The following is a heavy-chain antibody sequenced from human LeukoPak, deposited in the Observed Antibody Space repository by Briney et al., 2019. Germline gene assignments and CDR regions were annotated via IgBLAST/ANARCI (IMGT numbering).Heavy chain of an antibody. CDR3: ARGDYGDYVLEY. CDR1: GGTFSSYA. V-gene: IGHV1-69*13. CDR2: IIPIFGTA. D-gene: IGHD4-17*01. J-gene: IGHJ4*02. Sequence: GASVKVSCKASGGTFSSYAISWERQAPGQGLEWMGGIIPIFGTANYAQKFQGRVTITADESTSTAYMELSSLRSEDTAVYYCARGDYGDYVLEYWGQGTLVTVSS.